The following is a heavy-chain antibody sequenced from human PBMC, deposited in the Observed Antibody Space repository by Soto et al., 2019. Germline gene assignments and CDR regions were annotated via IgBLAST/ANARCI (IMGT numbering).Heavy chain of an antibody. CDR3: AKGPATGNPYFDY. CDR2: ISGSGGST. Sequence: VGSLRLSCASSGFTFSSYAMSWVRHSPGKGLEWVSAISGSGGSTYYADSVKGRFTISRDNSKNTLYLQMNSLRAEDTAVYYCAKGPATGNPYFDYLGQGTLVTVSS. D-gene: IGHD2-2*01. J-gene: IGHJ4*02. CDR1: GFTFSSYA. V-gene: IGHV3-23*01.